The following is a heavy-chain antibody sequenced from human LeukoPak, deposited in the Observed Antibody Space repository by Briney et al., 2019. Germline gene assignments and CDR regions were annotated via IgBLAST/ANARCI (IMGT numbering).Heavy chain of an antibody. CDR3: ARRTALEQYFDY. CDR1: GFTFSSHN. Sequence: GGSLRLSCAASGFTFSSHNMNWVRQAPGKGLEWVSSISSSSSYIYYADSVKGRFTISRDNSKNTLYLQMNSMRADDTAVYYCARRTALEQYFDYWGQGTLVTVSS. V-gene: IGHV3-21*04. J-gene: IGHJ4*02. CDR2: ISSSSSYI. D-gene: IGHD1/OR15-1a*01.